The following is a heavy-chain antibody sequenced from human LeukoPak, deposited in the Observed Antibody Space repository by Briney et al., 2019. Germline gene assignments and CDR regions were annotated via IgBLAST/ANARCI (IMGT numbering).Heavy chain of an antibody. CDR1: GFTFSRFG. J-gene: IGHJ4*02. Sequence: GGSLRLSCAVSGFTFSRFGMSWIRQAPGKGLEWVSTISDSGGRTYHADAVKGRFTISRDNSKNTLFRQMSSLRAEDTAVYYCAFLVVSVTVDATNWGQGTLVTVSS. V-gene: IGHV3-23*01. CDR3: AFLVVSVTVDATN. D-gene: IGHD2-15*01. CDR2: ISDSGGRT.